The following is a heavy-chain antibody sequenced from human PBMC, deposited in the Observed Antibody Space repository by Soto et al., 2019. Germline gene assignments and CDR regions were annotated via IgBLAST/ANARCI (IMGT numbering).Heavy chain of an antibody. CDR3: ARDHRAQNETYYDFWSGYFIDAFDI. J-gene: IGHJ3*02. D-gene: IGHD3-3*01. Sequence: SVKVSCKASGGTFSSYAISWVRQAPGQGLEWMGGIIPIFGTANYAQKFQGRVTITADESTSTAYMELSILRPEDTAVYYCARDHRAQNETYYDFWSGYFIDAFDIWGQGXMVTV. V-gene: IGHV1-69*13. CDR1: GGTFSSYA. CDR2: IIPIFGTA.